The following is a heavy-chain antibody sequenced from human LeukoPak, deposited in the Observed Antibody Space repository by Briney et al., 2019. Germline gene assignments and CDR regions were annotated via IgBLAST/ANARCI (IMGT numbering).Heavy chain of an antibody. Sequence: AASVKVSCKASGYTFTDYGVSWVRQAPGQGLEWMGWISTYHVNTKYAQKFQGRVTMTTDTSTSTAYMELRSLRSDDTAVYYCARVTADVGWYFDLWGRGTLVTVSS. CDR1: GYTFTDYG. J-gene: IGHJ2*01. CDR2: ISTYHVNT. CDR3: ARVTADVGWYFDL. V-gene: IGHV1-18*01. D-gene: IGHD6-13*01.